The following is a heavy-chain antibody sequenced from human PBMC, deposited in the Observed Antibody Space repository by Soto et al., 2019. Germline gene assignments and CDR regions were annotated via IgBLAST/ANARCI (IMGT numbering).Heavy chain of an antibody. D-gene: IGHD3-10*01. CDR3: GRHGVRLLDY. V-gene: IGHV4-39*01. CDR1: GGSISSSSYY. CDR2: IYYSGST. J-gene: IGHJ4*02. Sequence: QLQLQESGPGLVKPSETLSLTCTVSGGSISSSSYYWGWIRQPPGKGLEWIGSIYYSGSTYYNPPHKSQVNIPVDTSKNQFSMQLRSVTDADTAVYYCGRHGVRLLDYWGQGTLVTVSS.